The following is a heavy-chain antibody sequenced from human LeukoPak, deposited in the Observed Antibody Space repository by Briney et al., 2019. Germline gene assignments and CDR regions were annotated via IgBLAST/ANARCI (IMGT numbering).Heavy chain of an antibody. CDR2: IRNKAYGGTT. D-gene: IGHD6-13*01. Sequence: GGSLRLSCTTSGFTFGDYALTWVRQAPGRGLEWVGFIRNKAYGGTTEYAASVKGRFTISRDDSKSIAFLQMNSLTTEDTAVYYCTRQYSSSWVIDHWGQGTLVTVSS. J-gene: IGHJ4*02. CDR3: TRQYSSSWVIDH. V-gene: IGHV3-49*04. CDR1: GFTFGDYA.